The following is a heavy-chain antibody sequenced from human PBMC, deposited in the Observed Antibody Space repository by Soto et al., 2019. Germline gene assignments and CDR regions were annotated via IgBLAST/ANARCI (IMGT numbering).Heavy chain of an antibody. D-gene: IGHD3-16*01. Sequence: ASVKVSCKASGGTFSSYTISWVRQAPGQGLEWMGRIIPILGIANYAQKFQGRVTITADKSTSTAYMELSSLRSEDTAVYYCARIGGYGWGSGWGQGTLVTVSS. CDR2: IIPILGIA. J-gene: IGHJ4*02. CDR3: ARIGGYGWGSG. CDR1: GGTFSSYT. V-gene: IGHV1-69*02.